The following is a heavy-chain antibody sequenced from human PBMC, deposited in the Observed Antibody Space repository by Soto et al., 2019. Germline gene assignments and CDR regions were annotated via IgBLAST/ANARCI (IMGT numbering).Heavy chain of an antibody. D-gene: IGHD3-22*01. Sequence: QVQLVQSGAEVKKPGASVKVSCKASGYIFTSYAMHWVRQAPGQRLEWMGWINAGNGNTKYSHKFQGRVTITRDTSASTAYMELSSLRSEDTAVYYCARGPRVITMIVVVTHNSFDPWGQGTLVTVSS. CDR2: INAGNGNT. V-gene: IGHV1-3*01. CDR3: ARGPRVITMIVVVTHNSFDP. J-gene: IGHJ5*02. CDR1: GYIFTSYA.